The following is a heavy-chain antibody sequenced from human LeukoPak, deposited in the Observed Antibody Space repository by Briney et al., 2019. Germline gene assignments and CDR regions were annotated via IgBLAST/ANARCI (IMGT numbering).Heavy chain of an antibody. J-gene: IGHJ1*01. D-gene: IGHD3-22*01. Sequence: SETLSLTCAVYGGPFSGYYWSWIRQPPGKGLEWIGEINHSGSTNYNPSLKSRVTISVDTSKNQFSLKLSSVTAADTAVYYCARSGPYYYDSSGRKYFQHWGQGTLVTVSS. V-gene: IGHV4-34*01. CDR1: GGPFSGYY. CDR2: INHSGST. CDR3: ARSGPYYYDSSGRKYFQH.